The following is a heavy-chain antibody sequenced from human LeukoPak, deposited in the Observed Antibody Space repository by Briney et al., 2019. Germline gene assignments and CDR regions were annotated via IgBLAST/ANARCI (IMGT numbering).Heavy chain of an antibody. CDR3: ARTSQVATVDFDY. V-gene: IGHV3-9*01. D-gene: IGHD5-12*01. Sequence: LSGGSLRLSCAASGFTFDDYAMHWVRQAPGKGLEWVSGISWNSGSIGYADSVKGRFTISRDNAKNSLYLQMNSLRAEDTALYYCARTSQVATVDFDYWGLGTLVTVSS. CDR2: ISWNSGSI. CDR1: GFTFDDYA. J-gene: IGHJ4*02.